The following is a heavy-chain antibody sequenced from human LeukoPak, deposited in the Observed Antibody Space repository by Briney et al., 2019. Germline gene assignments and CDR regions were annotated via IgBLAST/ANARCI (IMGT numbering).Heavy chain of an antibody. CDR2: ISAYNGNT. Sequence: GASVKVSCKASGYTFTSYGISWVRQAPGQGLEWMGWISAYNGNTNYAQKLQGRVTMTTDTSTSTAYMELRSLRSDDTAVYYCARDQVNTLIAAAARGDYWGQGTLVTVSS. CDR3: ARDQVNTLIAAAARGDY. CDR1: GYTFTSYG. J-gene: IGHJ4*02. V-gene: IGHV1-18*01. D-gene: IGHD6-13*01.